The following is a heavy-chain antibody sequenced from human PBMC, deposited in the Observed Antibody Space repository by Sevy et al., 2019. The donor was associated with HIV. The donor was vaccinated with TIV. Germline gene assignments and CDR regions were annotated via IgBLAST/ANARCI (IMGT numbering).Heavy chain of an antibody. CDR2: ISWNSGSI. CDR3: AKGADYDFWSGSLFDY. Sequence: GGSLRLSCAASGFTFDDYAMHWVRQAPGKGLEWVSGISWNSGSIGYADSVKGRFTISRDNAMNSLYLQMNSLRAEDMALYYCAKGADYDFWSGSLFDYWGQGTLVTVSS. D-gene: IGHD3-3*01. J-gene: IGHJ4*02. V-gene: IGHV3-9*03. CDR1: GFTFDDYA.